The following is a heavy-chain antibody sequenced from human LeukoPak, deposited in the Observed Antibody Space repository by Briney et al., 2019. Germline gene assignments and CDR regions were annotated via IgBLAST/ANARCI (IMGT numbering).Heavy chain of an antibody. Sequence: SETLSLTCTVSGGSISSYYWSWIRQPAGKGLEWIGRIYTSGSTNYNPSLKSRVTMSVDTSKNQFSLKLNSVTAADTAVYYCAGFGGNSIYYYYYYMDVWGKGTTVTVSS. D-gene: IGHD4-23*01. CDR1: GGSISSYY. CDR3: AGFGGNSIYYYYYYMDV. CDR2: IYTSGST. V-gene: IGHV4-4*07. J-gene: IGHJ6*03.